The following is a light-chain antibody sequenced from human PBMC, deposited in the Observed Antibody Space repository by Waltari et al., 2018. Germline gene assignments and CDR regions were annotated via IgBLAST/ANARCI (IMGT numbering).Light chain of an antibody. CDR2: GAS. CDR1: RSVSSY. V-gene: IGKV3-20*01. CDR3: QKYSSSPYS. Sequence: VILTQSPATLSLSPGERATLSCRASRSVSSYLAWYQQKPGQAPRLLIYGASSRATGIPDRFSGSGSGTEFTLTISSLEPEDFAVYYCQKYSSSPYSFGQGTKVEIK. J-gene: IGKJ2*03.